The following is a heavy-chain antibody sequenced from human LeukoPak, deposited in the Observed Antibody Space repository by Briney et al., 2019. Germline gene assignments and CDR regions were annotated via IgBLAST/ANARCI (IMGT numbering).Heavy chain of an antibody. J-gene: IGHJ4*02. CDR3: TRQRGWDYFDN. CDR1: GFAFSSYE. Sequence: GGSLRLSCAASGFAFSSYEMNWVRQAPGKGLEWVSYISSSGSTIYYADSVKGRFTISRDNAKNSLYLQMNSLRAEDTAVYYCTRQRGWDYFDNWGQGTLVIVSS. CDR2: ISSSGSTI. D-gene: IGHD1-1*01. V-gene: IGHV3-48*03.